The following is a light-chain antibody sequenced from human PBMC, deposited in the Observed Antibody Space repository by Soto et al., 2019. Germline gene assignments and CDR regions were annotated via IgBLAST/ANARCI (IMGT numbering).Light chain of an antibody. J-gene: IGKJ3*01. CDR1: QSLSSS. CDR3: QQRSNWPLT. Sequence: TMMTQSPDTLSLSLGERATLSCRASQSLSSSLAWYQQKPGQAPRLLIYDASTRATGIPARFSGSGSGTDFTLTISGLQSEDSAVYYCQQRSNWPLTFGPGTKVDIK. CDR2: DAS. V-gene: IGKV3-15*01.